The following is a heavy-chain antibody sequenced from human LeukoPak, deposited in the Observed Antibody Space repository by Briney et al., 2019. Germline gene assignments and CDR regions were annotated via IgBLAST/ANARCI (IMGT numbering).Heavy chain of an antibody. V-gene: IGHV1-46*01. CDR1: GYTFTSYY. CDR3: ARKKSSSNGIDY. D-gene: IGHD1-14*01. CDR2: INPSGGST. Sequence: ASVKVSCKASGYTFTSYYMHWVRQAPGQGLEWMGIINPSGGSTSYAQKFQGRVTMTRDTSISTAYMELSRLRSDDTAVYYCARKKSSSNGIDYWGQGTLVTVSS. J-gene: IGHJ4*02.